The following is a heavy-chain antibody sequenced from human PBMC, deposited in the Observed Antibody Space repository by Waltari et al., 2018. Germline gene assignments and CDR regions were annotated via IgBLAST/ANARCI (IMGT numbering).Heavy chain of an antibody. CDR1: GFTFSSYG. V-gene: IGHV3-30*02. J-gene: IGHJ6*02. CDR2: IRYDGSNK. Sequence: QVQLVESGGGVVQPGGSLRLSCAASGFTFSSYGMHWVRQAPGKGLAWVAFIRYDGSNKYYADSVKGRFTISRDNSKNTLYLQMNSLRAEDTAVYYCAKDAPDVDTAMVYYYYGMDVWGQGTTVTVSS. CDR3: AKDAPDVDTAMVYYYYGMDV. D-gene: IGHD5-18*01.